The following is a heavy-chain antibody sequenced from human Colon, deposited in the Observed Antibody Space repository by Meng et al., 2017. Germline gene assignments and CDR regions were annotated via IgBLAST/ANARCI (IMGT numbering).Heavy chain of an antibody. CDR3: ARGWGYCSSTSCYFLDY. CDR2: INHSGST. D-gene: IGHD2-2*01. Sequence: HVQLQTWGAGLLKPSETLSPTCAVYGGSFSGYYWSWIRQPPGKGLEWIGEINHSGSTNYNPSLKSRVTISVDTSKNQFSLKLSSVTAADTAVYYCARGWGYCSSTSCYFLDYWGQGTLVTVSS. V-gene: IGHV4-34*01. CDR1: GGSFSGYY. J-gene: IGHJ4*02.